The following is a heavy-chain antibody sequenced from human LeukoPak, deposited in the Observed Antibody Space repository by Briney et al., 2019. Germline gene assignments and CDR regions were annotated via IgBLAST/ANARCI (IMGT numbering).Heavy chain of an antibody. CDR3: ARDTAYGDYRGGNWFDP. J-gene: IGHJ5*02. CDR1: GFTFSSHS. V-gene: IGHV3-21*01. D-gene: IGHD4-17*01. CDR2: ISSSSSYI. Sequence: PGGSLRLSCAASGFTFSSHSMKWVRQPPGKGLEWVSSISSSSSYIYYADSVKGRFTISRDNAKNSLYLQMNSLRGEDTAVYYCARDTAYGDYRGGNWFDPWGQGTLVSVSS.